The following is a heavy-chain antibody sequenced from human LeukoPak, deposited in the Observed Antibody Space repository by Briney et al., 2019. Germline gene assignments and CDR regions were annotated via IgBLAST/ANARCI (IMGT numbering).Heavy chain of an antibody. V-gene: IGHV3-30*03. D-gene: IGHD3-22*01. CDR1: GFTFSSYS. Sequence: GGSLRLSCAASGFTFSSYSMNWVRQAPGKGLEWVAIISYDGSNEYYADSVKGRFTISRDNSKNTLYLQMNSLRAADTAVYYCARGANYYDSSGPDYWGQGTLVTVSS. CDR2: ISYDGSNE. CDR3: ARGANYYDSSGPDY. J-gene: IGHJ4*02.